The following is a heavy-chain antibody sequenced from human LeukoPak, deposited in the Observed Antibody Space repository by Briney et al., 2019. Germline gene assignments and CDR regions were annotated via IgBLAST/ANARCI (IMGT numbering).Heavy chain of an antibody. CDR1: GGTFSSYA. D-gene: IGHD5-18*01. J-gene: IGHJ6*02. V-gene: IGHV1-69*13. CDR2: IIPIFGTA. CDR3: ARGWDPDTATIYGMDV. Sequence: ASVKVSCKASGGTFSSYAISWVRQAPGQGLEWMGGIIPIFGTANYAQKFQSRVTITADESTSTAYMELSSLRSEDTAVYYCARGWDPDTATIYGMDVWGQGTTVTVSS.